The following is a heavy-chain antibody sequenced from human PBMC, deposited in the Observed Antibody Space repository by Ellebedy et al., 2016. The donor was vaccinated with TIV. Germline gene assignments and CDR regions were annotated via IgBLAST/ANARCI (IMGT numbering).Heavy chain of an antibody. J-gene: IGHJ4*02. CDR3: TRGDYGDFGIDY. CDR1: GVTFSGSA. CDR2: IRSQANGHAT. V-gene: IGHV3-73*01. D-gene: IGHD4-17*01. Sequence: GGSLRLSCAASGVTFSGSAMHWVRQAPGKGLEWVGRIRSQANGHATAYAASVKGRFTISRDDSKNTAYLEMNSLKIEDTAVYYCTRGDYGDFGIDYWGQGTLVTVSS.